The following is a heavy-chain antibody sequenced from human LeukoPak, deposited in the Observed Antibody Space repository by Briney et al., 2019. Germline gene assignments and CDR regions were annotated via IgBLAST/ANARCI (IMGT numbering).Heavy chain of an antibody. V-gene: IGHV4-38-2*02. CDR2: IYHSGST. CDR3: ARDNLYDSSGYDY. CDR1: GYSISSGYY. J-gene: IGHJ4*02. D-gene: IGHD3-22*01. Sequence: SETLSLTCTVSGYSISSGYYWGWIRQPPGKGLEWIGSIYHSGSTYYNPSLKSRVTISVDTSKNQFSLKLSSVTAADTAVYYCARDNLYDSSGYDYWGQGTLVTVSS.